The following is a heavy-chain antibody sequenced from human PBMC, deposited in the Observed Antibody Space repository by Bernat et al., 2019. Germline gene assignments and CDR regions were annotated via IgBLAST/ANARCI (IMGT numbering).Heavy chain of an antibody. CDR1: GFTFGDYA. Sequence: EVQLVESGGGLVQPGRSLRLSYTASGFTFGDYAMSWVRQAPGKGLEWVGFIRSKAYGGTTEYAASVKGRFTISRDDSKSIAYLQMNSLKTEDTAVYYCSYSGWNDYWGQGTLVTVSS. J-gene: IGHJ4*02. CDR3: SYSGWNDY. D-gene: IGHD6-19*01. CDR2: IRSKAYGGTT. V-gene: IGHV3-49*04.